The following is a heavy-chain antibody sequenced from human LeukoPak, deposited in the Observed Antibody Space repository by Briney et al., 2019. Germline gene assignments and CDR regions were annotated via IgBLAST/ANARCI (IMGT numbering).Heavy chain of an antibody. CDR3: ARDEVATITILPPFYYYYYMDV. D-gene: IGHD5-24*01. CDR1: GGTFSSYA. Sequence: SVKVSCKASGGTFSSYAISWVRQAPGQGLEWMGRLIPIFGTANYAQKFQGRVTITTDESTSTAHMELSSLRSEDTAVYYCARDEVATITILPPFYYYYYMDVWGKRTTVTVSS. J-gene: IGHJ6*03. CDR2: LIPIFGTA. V-gene: IGHV1-69*05.